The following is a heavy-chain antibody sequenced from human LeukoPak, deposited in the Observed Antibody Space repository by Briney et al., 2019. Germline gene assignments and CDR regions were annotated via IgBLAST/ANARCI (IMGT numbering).Heavy chain of an antibody. CDR1: GYTFTGYY. J-gene: IGHJ5*02. V-gene: IGHV1-2*06. D-gene: IGHD3-22*01. CDR3: ARDVWASSGYYYT. CDR2: INPNSGGT. Sequence: ASVKVSCKASGYTFTGYYMHWVRQAPGQGLEWMGRINPNSGGTNYAQKFQGRVTMTRDTSISTAYMELSRLRSDDTAVYYCARDVWASSGYYYTWGQGTLVTVSS.